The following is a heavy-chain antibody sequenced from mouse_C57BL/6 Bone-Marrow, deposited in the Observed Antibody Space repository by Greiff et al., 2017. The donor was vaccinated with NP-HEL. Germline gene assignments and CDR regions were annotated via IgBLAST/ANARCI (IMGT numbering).Heavy chain of an antibody. J-gene: IGHJ2*01. CDR3: ARRPSFDY. Sequence: VQGVESGPELVKPGASVKISCKASGYAFSSSWMNWVKQRPGKGLEWIGRIYPGDGDTNYNGKFKGKATLTADKSSSTAYMQLSSLTSEDSAVYFCARRPSFDYWGQGTTLTVSS. CDR1: GYAFSSSW. V-gene: IGHV1-82*01. CDR2: IYPGDGDT. D-gene: IGHD6-1*01.